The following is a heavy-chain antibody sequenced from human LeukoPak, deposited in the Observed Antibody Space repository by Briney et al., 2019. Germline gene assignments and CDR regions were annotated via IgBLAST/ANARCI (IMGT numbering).Heavy chain of an antibody. D-gene: IGHD3-9*01. CDR2: ISYDGSSK. J-gene: IGHJ4*02. V-gene: IGHV3-30*04. CDR1: GFTFSSYA. Sequence: GGSLRLSCAASGFTFSSYAMHWVRQAPGKGLEGVAVISYDGSSKYYADSVKGRFTISRDNSKNTLYLQMNSLRAEDTAVYYCARDFDWLLLGYYFDYWGQGTLVTVSS. CDR3: ARDFDWLLLGYYFDY.